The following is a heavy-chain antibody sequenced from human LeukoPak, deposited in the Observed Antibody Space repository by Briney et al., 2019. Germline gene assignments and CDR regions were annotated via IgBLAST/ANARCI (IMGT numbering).Heavy chain of an antibody. D-gene: IGHD6-13*01. V-gene: IGHV3-48*04. Sequence: GGSLRLSCAASGFTFSSYSMNWVRQAPGKGLEWVSYISSSGSTKYYADSVKGRFTISRDNAKNSLFLQMNSLRAEDTAVYSCARDLATAGDYWGQGTLVTVSS. CDR3: ARDLATAGDY. CDR2: ISSSGSTK. CDR1: GFTFSSYS. J-gene: IGHJ4*02.